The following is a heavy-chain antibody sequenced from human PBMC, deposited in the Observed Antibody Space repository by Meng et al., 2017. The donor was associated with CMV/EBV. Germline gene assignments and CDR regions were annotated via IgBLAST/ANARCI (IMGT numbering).Heavy chain of an antibody. CDR2: INPNSGGA. Sequence: QGQPVHVGAEVKKPGASVKVSCKASGYTVTGYYMHWVRQAPGQGLEWMGWINPNSGGANYAQKFQGRVTMTRDTSISTAYMELSRLRSDDTAVYYCARVARYYDFWSGYYKPWFDPWGQGTLVTVSS. CDR3: ARVARYYDFWSGYYKPWFDP. CDR1: GYTVTGYY. J-gene: IGHJ5*02. V-gene: IGHV1-2*02. D-gene: IGHD3-3*01.